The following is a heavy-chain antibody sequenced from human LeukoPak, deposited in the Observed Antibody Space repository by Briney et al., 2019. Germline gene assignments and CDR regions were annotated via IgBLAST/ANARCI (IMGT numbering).Heavy chain of an antibody. CDR3: VKPQYCGDRCSNWFDP. CDR2: ILYDGIDK. D-gene: IGHD2-21*01. J-gene: IGHJ5*02. V-gene: IGHV3-30*18. CDR1: GFTFSSYA. Sequence: GGSLRLSCAASGFTFSSYAMSWVRQAPGKGLEWVAVILYDGIDKYYADSVKGRFTISRDNSKNTLYLQMNSLRTEDTAVYYCVKPQYCGDRCSNWFDPWGQGTLVIVSS.